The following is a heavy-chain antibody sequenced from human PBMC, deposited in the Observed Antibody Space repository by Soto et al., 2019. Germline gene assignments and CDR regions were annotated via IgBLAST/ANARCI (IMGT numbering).Heavy chain of an antibody. CDR3: ARMESFGSLNWFDP. CDR2: MNPGSGDT. CDR1: GYTFTNND. Sequence: ASVKVSCKASGYTFTNNDVSWVRQATGQGLEWMGWMNPGSGDTGYAQKFQGRVTMTRDISIATAYMELNSLTSEDTAIYYCARMESFGSLNWFDPWGQATMVTV. D-gene: IGHD5-18*01. J-gene: IGHJ5*02. V-gene: IGHV1-8*02.